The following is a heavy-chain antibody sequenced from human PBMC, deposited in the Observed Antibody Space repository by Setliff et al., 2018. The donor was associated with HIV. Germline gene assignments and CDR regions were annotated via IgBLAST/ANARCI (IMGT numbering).Heavy chain of an antibody. CDR1: GYSISSGYY. CDR2: IYHSGTT. V-gene: IGHV4-38-2*01. D-gene: IGHD6-13*01. Sequence: SETLSLTCAVSGYSISSGYYWGWIRQTPGKGLEWIGSIYHSGTTYYNPSLRSRVTISVDTSKDQFSLKLSSVTAADTAVFYCATGKLAAGGAFVIWGQGTMVTVSS. J-gene: IGHJ3*02. CDR3: ATGKLAAGGAFVI.